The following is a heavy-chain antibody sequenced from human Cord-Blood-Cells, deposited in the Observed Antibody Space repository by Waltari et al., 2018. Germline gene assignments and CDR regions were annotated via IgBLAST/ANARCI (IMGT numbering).Heavy chain of an antibody. CDR1: GFTFSSYS. CDR3: ATLGISSFDL. CDR2: ISSSSSYI. J-gene: IGHJ2*01. D-gene: IGHD7-27*01. V-gene: IGHV3-21*01. Sequence: EVQLVESGGGLVKPGGSLRLSCGAPGFTFSSYSMNWVRQAPGKGLEWVSSISSSSSYIYYADSVKGRFTISRDNAKNSLYLQMNSLRAEDTAVYYCATLGISSFDLWGRGTLVTVSS.